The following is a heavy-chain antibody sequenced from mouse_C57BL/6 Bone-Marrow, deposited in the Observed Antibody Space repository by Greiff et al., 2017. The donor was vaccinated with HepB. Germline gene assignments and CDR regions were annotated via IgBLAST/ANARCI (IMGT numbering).Heavy chain of an antibody. J-gene: IGHJ2*01. D-gene: IGHD1-2*01. CDR1: GYAFSSYW. V-gene: IGHV1-80*01. CDR2: IYPGDGDT. Sequence: VQLQQSGAELVKPGASVKISCKASGYAFSSYWMNWVKQRPGKGLEWIGQIYPGDGDTNYNGKFKGKATLTADKSSSTAYMQLSSLTSEDSAVYFCARWATTAYFDYWGQGTTLTVSS. CDR3: ARWATTAYFDY.